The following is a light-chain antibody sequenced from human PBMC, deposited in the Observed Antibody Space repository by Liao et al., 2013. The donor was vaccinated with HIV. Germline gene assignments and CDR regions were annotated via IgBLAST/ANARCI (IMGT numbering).Light chain of an antibody. J-gene: IGLJ1*01. CDR3: QAWDSSNYV. CDR1: ELGRKY. V-gene: IGLV3-1*01. CDR2: QDN. Sequence: SYDLRQPPSVSVSPGQTATISCSGHELGRKYVCWYQQKAGQSPVLVLYQDNKRPSGIPERFSGSNSGNTATLTISGTQAMDEADYYCQAWDSSNYVFGTGTKVTVL.